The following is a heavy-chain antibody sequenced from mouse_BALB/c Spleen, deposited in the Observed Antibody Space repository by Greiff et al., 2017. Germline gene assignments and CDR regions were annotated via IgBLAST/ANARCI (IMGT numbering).Heavy chain of an antibody. V-gene: IGHV2-9-2*01. CDR2: IWTGGGT. J-gene: IGHJ4*01. CDR1: GFSLTSYD. Sequence: VKLMESGPGLVAPSQSLSITCTVSGFSLTSYDISWIRQPPGKGLEWLGVIWTGGGTNYNSAFMSRLSISKDNSKSQVFLKMNSLQTDDTAIYYCVRGSRYAMDYWGQGTSVTVSS. CDR3: VRGSRYAMDY. D-gene: IGHD1-1*01.